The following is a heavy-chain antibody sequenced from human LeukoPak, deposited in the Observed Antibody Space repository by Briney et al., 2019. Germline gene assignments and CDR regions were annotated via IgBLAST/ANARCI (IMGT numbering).Heavy chain of an antibody. J-gene: IGHJ4*02. V-gene: IGHV3-74*01. CDR2: IKSDGSDT. CDR1: GNYW. Sequence: GGSLRLSCVASGNYWMHWVRQAPGEGLVWVSRIKSDGSDTSYADSVKGRFTISRDNAKNTLYLQMNSLRAEDTAVYYCARGFWTGVEYWGQGALVTVSS. CDR3: ARGFWTGVEY. D-gene: IGHD3/OR15-3a*01.